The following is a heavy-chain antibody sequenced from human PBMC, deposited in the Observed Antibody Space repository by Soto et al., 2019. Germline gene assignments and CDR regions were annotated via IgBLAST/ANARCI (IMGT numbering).Heavy chain of an antibody. CDR2: IYYSGST. Sequence: PSETLSLTCTVSGGSISSYYWSWIRQPPGKGLEWIGYIYYSGSTNYNPSLKSRVTISVDTSKNQFSLKLSSVTAADTAVYYCARFVYSSFFDYWGQGTLVTVSS. CDR1: GGSISSYY. D-gene: IGHD6-6*01. J-gene: IGHJ4*02. V-gene: IGHV4-59*01. CDR3: ARFVYSSFFDY.